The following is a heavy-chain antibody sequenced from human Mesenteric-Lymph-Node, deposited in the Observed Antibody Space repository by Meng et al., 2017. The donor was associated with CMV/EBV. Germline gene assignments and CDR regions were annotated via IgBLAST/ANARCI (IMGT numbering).Heavy chain of an antibody. CDR3: ARILLKDYGDYFDY. V-gene: IGHV4-39*07. J-gene: IGHJ4*02. CDR1: GGSISTNNYY. Sequence: SETLSLTCTVSGGSISTNNYYWGWIRQPPGKGLEWIVSMHYSGNAYYNLSLKSRVTISVDRPKNKFSLKLTSMTAADKAVYYCARILLKDYGDYFDYWGQGTLVTVSS. CDR2: MHYSGNA. D-gene: IGHD3-16*01.